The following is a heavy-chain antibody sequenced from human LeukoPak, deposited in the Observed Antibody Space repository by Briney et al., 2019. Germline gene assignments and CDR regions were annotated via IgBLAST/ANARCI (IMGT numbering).Heavy chain of an antibody. CDR3: ARGYCSSTSCYTY. Sequence: PGGSLRLSCAASGFTFSSYSMNWVRQAPGKGLEWVSSISSSSSYIYYADSVKGRFTISRDNAKNTLYLQMNSLRAEDTAVYYCARGYCSSTSCYTYWGQGTLVTVSS. CDR2: ISSSSSYI. CDR1: GFTFSSYS. V-gene: IGHV3-21*01. J-gene: IGHJ4*02. D-gene: IGHD2-2*02.